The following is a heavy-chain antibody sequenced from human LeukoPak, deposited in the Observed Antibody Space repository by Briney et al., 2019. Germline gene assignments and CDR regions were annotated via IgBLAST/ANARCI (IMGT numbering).Heavy chain of an antibody. D-gene: IGHD4-11*01. J-gene: IGHJ4*02. CDR3: ARDDNYGIFVNVDY. CDR1: GYSFILYG. V-gene: IGHV1-18*01. Sequence: ASVTVSCKTSGYSFILYGISWVRQAPGQGPEWMGWISTSTGDTKYTQKLQGRVTLTTDTSTSTAYMELSSLRSDDTAVYYCARDDNYGIFVNVDYWGQGTLVTVSS. CDR2: ISTSTGDT.